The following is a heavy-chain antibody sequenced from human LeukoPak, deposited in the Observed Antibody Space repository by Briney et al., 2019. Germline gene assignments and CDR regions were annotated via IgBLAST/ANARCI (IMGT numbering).Heavy chain of an antibody. J-gene: IGHJ4*02. CDR1: GGSISSSSYY. CDR2: IYYSGST. CDR3: AREPGGYDYVWGSYRYTTFDY. V-gene: IGHV4-39*02. Sequence: PSETLSLTCTVSGGSISSSSYYWGWIRQPPGKGLEWIGSIYYSGSTYYNPSLKSRVTISVDTSKNQFSLKLSSVTAADTAVYYCAREPGGYDYVWGSYRYTTFDYWGQGNLVTVSS. D-gene: IGHD3-16*02.